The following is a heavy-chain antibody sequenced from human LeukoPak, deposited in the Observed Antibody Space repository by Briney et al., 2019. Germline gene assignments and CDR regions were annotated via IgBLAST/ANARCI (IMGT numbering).Heavy chain of an antibody. D-gene: IGHD3-22*01. CDR1: GGTFSSYT. CDR3: ARPYYYDSSGWDAFDI. CDR2: IIPILGIA. J-gene: IGHJ3*02. V-gene: IGHV1-69*02. Sequence: SVNVSCKASGGTFSSYTISWVRQAPGQGLEWMGRIIPILGIANYAQKFQGRVTITADKSTSTAYMELSSLRSEDTAVYYCARPYYYDSSGWDAFDIWGQGTMVTVSS.